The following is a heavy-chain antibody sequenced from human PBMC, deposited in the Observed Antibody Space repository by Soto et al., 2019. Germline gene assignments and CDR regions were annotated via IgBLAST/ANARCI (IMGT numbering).Heavy chain of an antibody. Sequence: GASVKVSCKASGFSFTSFYIHWVRQAPGQGLQWMGVINPSGDATTYAQRFQGRVTMTKDTSASTVYMELSSLRSEDTAVYYCTRDWELGYWGQGTLVTVSS. D-gene: IGHD1-26*01. CDR3: TRDWELGY. CDR2: INPSGDAT. J-gene: IGHJ4*02. V-gene: IGHV1-46*01. CDR1: GFSFTSFY.